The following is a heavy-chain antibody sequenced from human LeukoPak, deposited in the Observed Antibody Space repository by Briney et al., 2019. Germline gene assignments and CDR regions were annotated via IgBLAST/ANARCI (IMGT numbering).Heavy chain of an antibody. CDR3: ADSSWALYYCYYYMDV. CDR2: IYYIGST. V-gene: IGHV4-31*03. D-gene: IGHD6-13*01. J-gene: IGHJ6*03. Sequence: SLSLTCTVSGVSISSGGNNWSWLRQRPGKGRDWIVYIYYIGSTYYNPSLKGRVNISVDTSKNQFYLKLIPVTAADTAVYYCADSSWALYYCYYYMDVWGKGTTVTVSS. CDR1: GVSISSGGNN.